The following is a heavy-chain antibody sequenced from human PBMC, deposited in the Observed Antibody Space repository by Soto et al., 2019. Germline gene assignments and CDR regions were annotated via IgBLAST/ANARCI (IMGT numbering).Heavy chain of an antibody. V-gene: IGHV3-48*01. Sequence: GGSLRLSCAASGFTFSSYSMNWVRQAPGKGLEWVSYISSSSSTIYYADSVKGRFTISRDNAKNSLYLQMNSLRAEDTAVYYCARGSGEDATVTTKENYMDVWGKGTTVTVSS. CDR2: ISSSSSTI. J-gene: IGHJ6*03. D-gene: IGHD4-17*01. CDR3: ARGSGEDATVTTKENYMDV. CDR1: GFTFSSYS.